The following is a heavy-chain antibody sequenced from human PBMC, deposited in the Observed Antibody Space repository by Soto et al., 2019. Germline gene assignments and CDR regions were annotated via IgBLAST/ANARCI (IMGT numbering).Heavy chain of an antibody. D-gene: IGHD2-15*01. J-gene: IGHJ4*02. V-gene: IGHV1-18*01. Sequence: QVQLVQSGAEVKKPGASVKVSCKASGYTLSSYGISWVRQAPGQGLEWMGWINTYNDAINYAQKFQGRVTMTKDTSTNTAYMELRSLRSDDTAVYFCARYCSGGSCHRGVPDYWGQGTLVTVSS. CDR3: ARYCSGGSCHRGVPDY. CDR2: INTYNDAI. CDR1: GYTLSSYG.